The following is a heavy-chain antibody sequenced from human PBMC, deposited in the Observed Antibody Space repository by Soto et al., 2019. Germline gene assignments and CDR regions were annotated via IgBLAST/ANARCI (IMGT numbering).Heavy chain of an antibody. V-gene: IGHV3-7*01. CDR2: IKQDGYEK. CDR3: RGSTDYYYYYTMDV. Sequence: LRLSCAASGFTFDTYWMSWVRQAPGKGLELVANIKQDGYEKYYVDSVKGRFTISRDDANNSLYLQMHSLRAEDTAVYYCRGSTDYYYYYTMDVWGQGTTVTVSS. J-gene: IGHJ6*02. CDR1: GFTFDTYW. D-gene: IGHD4-17*01.